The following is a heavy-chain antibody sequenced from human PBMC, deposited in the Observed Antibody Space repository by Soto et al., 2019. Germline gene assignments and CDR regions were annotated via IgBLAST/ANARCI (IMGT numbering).Heavy chain of an antibody. V-gene: IGHV4-30-2*01. CDR3: ARELLFYDSDGFSWDDAFDI. CDR2: IYQSGST. Sequence: PWETLSLTCAVSGGSLSSSAYSWSWIRQPPGKGLEWIGFIYQSGSTYYNPSLKSRVTMSLDRPKNQFSLKLSSVTAADTAVYYCARELLFYDSDGFSWDDAFDIWGQRTMVTVSS. J-gene: IGHJ3*02. CDR1: GGSLSSSAYS. D-gene: IGHD3-22*01.